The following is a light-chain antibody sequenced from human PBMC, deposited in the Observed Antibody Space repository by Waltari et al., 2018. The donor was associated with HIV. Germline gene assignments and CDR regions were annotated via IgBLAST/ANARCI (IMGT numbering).Light chain of an antibody. Sequence: QSVLTQPASVSGSPGQSITISCTGTSSDVGAYDYVSWYQQHPGKAPKLMIYDVNNRPSGVSHRFSGSKSATTASLTISGLQAEDEADYYCSSYTTSSTYVFGTGTKVTVL. J-gene: IGLJ1*01. CDR3: SSYTTSSTYV. CDR2: DVN. V-gene: IGLV2-14*03. CDR1: SSDVGAYDY.